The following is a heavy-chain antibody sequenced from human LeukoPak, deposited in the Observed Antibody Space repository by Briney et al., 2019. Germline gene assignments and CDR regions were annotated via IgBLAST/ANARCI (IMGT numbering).Heavy chain of an antibody. CDR2: IKQDGGEI. J-gene: IGHJ4*02. CDR1: GFPFRSYW. Sequence: GGSLRLSCAASGFPFRSYWMSWVRQAPGKGLEWVAIIKQDGGEIYYVDSVKGRFTVSRDNAKTSLYLQMNSLRAEDTAVYYCASVALGDYFDYWGQGTLVTVSS. D-gene: IGHD3-10*01. CDR3: ASVALGDYFDY. V-gene: IGHV3-7*01.